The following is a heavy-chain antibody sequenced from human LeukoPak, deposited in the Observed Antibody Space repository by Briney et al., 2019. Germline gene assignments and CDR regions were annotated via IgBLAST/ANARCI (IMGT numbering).Heavy chain of an antibody. Sequence: GGSLRLSCAASGFTFNNYWMHWVRQAPGKGPVWVSRINNDGSITSYADSVKGRFTISRDNSKNTLYLQMNSLRAEDTAVYYCAKEKDGILTGYYKGNWFDPWGQGTLVTVSS. D-gene: IGHD3-9*01. CDR2: INNDGSIT. V-gene: IGHV3-74*01. CDR1: GFTFNNYW. CDR3: AKEKDGILTGYYKGNWFDP. J-gene: IGHJ5*02.